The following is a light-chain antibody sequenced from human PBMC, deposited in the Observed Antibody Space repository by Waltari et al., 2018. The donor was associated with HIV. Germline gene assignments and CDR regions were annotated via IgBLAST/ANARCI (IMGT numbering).Light chain of an antibody. V-gene: IGLV1-47*01. CDR2: RNN. Sequence: QSVLTQPPSASGTPGQRVTISCSGSSSNIGSNYVYWYQQLPGTAPKLLIYRNNERPSGVPDRFYGSKSGTSASLAISGLRSEDEADYYGAAWDDSLSGWVFGGGTKLTVL. CDR1: SSNIGSNY. J-gene: IGLJ3*02. CDR3: AAWDDSLSGWV.